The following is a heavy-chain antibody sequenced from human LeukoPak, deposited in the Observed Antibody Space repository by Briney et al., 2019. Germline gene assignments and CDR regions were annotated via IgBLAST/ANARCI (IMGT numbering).Heavy chain of an antibody. CDR1: GCTFTGYY. D-gene: IGHD3-10*01. CDR3: ARDGYYGSGSYSAPDY. V-gene: IGHV1-2*02. J-gene: IGHJ4*02. CDR2: INPNSGGT. Sequence: ASVKVSCKASGCTFTGYYMHWVRQAPGQGLEWMGWINPNSGGTNYAQKFQGRVTMTRDTSISTAYMELSRLRSDDTAVYYCARDGYYGSGSYSAPDYWGQGTLVTVSS.